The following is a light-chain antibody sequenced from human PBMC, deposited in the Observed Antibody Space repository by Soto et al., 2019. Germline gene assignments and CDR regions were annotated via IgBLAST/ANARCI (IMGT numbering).Light chain of an antibody. CDR2: DAS. J-gene: IGKJ1*01. CDR3: QQYDNLPWT. Sequence: DIQMTQSPSSLSASVGDRVTITCQASQDISNYLYWYQQKPGKAPKLLIYDASNLETEVPSRFSGSGSGTDFTFTISSLQPEDIATYYCQQYDNLPWTFGQGPKVEIK. V-gene: IGKV1-33*01. CDR1: QDISNY.